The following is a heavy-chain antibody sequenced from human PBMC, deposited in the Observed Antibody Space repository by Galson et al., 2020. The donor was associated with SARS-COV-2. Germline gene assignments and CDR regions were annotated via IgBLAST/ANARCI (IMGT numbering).Heavy chain of an antibody. D-gene: IGHD3-9*01. V-gene: IGHV3-53*01. CDR2: IYSGGST. CDR3: ARWGFDYDAFDI. J-gene: IGHJ3*02. CDR1: GFTVSSNY. Sequence: GESLKISCAASGFTVSSNYMSWVRQAPGKGLEWVSVIYSGGSTYYADSVKGRFTISRDNSKNTLYLQMNSLRAEDTAVYYCARWGFDYDAFDIWGQGTMVTVSS.